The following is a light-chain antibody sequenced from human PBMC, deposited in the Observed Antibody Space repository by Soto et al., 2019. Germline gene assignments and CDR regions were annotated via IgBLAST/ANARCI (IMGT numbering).Light chain of an antibody. CDR2: DVT. CDR3: CSYAGTYSPYV. V-gene: IGLV2-11*01. CDR1: SSDVGGYNY. Sequence: QSALTQPRSVSGSPGQSVTISCTGSSSDVGGYNYVSWYRQHPGKAPKLMIYDVTKRPSGVPDRFSGSRSGNKASLTISGLQAEDDAYYFCCSYAGTYSPYVIGTGTKATVL. J-gene: IGLJ1*01.